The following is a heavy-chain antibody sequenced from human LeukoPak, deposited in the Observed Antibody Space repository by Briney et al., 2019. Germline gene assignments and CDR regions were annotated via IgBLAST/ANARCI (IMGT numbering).Heavy chain of an antibody. V-gene: IGHV3-48*03. CDR1: GFTFSSYE. Sequence: GGSLRLSCAASGFTFSSYEMNWVRQAPGKGLEWVSYINTGGFTIYYADSVKGRFTISRDNAKNSLFLQMNSLRAEDTAVYYCARDGTGDRHYYYYYYYMDVWGKGTTVTISS. CDR2: INTGGFTI. CDR3: ARDGTGDRHYYYYYYYMDV. J-gene: IGHJ6*03. D-gene: IGHD7-27*01.